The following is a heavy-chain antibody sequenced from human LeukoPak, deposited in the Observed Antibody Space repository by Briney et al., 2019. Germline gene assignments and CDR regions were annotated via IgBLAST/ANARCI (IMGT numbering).Heavy chain of an antibody. D-gene: IGHD5-18*01. CDR2: IYHSGST. V-gene: IGHV4-30-2*01. CDR1: GGSISSGGYY. Sequence: SETLSLTCTVSGGSISSGGYYWSWIRQPPGKGLEWIGYIYHSGSTYYNPSLKSRVTISVDRSKNQFSLKLSSVTAADTAVYYCARVRLRGYSYVKDYWGQGTLVTVSS. J-gene: IGHJ4*02. CDR3: ARVRLRGYSYVKDY.